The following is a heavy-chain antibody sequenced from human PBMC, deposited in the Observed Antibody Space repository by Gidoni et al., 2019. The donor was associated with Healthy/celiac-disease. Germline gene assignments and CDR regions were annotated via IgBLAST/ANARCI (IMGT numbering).Heavy chain of an antibody. CDR1: GFTFSSYA. V-gene: IGHV3-23*01. CDR2: ISGSGGST. D-gene: IGHD1-1*01. Sequence: VQLLESGGGFVQPVGSLRLSCSASGFTFSSYAMSWVRQAPGKGLEWVSAISGSGGSTYYADSVKGRFTISRDNSKNTLYLQMNSLRDEDTAVYYCAKAANLRDLNWNPVYWGQGTLVTVSS. CDR3: AKAANLRDLNWNPVY. J-gene: IGHJ4*02.